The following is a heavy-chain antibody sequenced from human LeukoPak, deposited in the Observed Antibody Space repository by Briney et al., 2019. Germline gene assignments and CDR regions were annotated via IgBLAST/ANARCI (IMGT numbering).Heavy chain of an antibody. D-gene: IGHD3-3*02. CDR3: ARRAGIIFNGRKPSRFDP. J-gene: IGHJ5*02. V-gene: IGHV4-34*01. CDR1: GGSFSGYY. CDR2: INHSGST. Sequence: SETLSLTCAVYGGSFSGYYWSWIRQPPGKGLEWIGEINHSGSTNYNPSLKSRVTISVDTSKNQFSLKLSSVTAADTAVYYCARRAGIIFNGRKPSRFDPWGQGTLVTVSS.